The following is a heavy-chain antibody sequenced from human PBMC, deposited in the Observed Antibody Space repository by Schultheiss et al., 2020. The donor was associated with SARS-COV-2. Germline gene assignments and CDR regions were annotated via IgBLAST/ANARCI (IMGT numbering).Heavy chain of an antibody. CDR3: ARGVGYYDSSVTSRDAFDI. CDR1: GGSISSYY. V-gene: IGHV4-4*07. J-gene: IGHJ3*02. D-gene: IGHD3-22*01. CDR2: IYYSGST. Sequence: SETLSLTCTVSGGSISSYYWSWIRQPAGKGLEWIGRIYYSGSTYYNPSLKSRVTISVDTSKNQFSLKLSSVTAADTAVYYCARGVGYYDSSVTSRDAFDIWGQGTMVTVSS.